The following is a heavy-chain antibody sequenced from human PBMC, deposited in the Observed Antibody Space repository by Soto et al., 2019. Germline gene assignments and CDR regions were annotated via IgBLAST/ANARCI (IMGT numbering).Heavy chain of an antibody. D-gene: IGHD5-12*01. CDR2: IYYSGST. CDR1: GGSISSSSYC. J-gene: IGHJ6*02. Sequence: PSETLSLTCTVSGGSISSSSYCWGWIRQPPGKGLEWIGSIYYSGSTYYNPSLKSRVTISVDTSKNQFSLKLSSVTAADTVVYYCARGWLRLYYYYGMDVWGQGTTVTVSS. CDR3: ARGWLRLYYYYGMDV. V-gene: IGHV4-39*01.